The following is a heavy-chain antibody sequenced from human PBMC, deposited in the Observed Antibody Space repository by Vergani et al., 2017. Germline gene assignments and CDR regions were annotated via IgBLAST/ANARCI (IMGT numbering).Heavy chain of an antibody. J-gene: IGHJ6*03. Sequence: QVQLQQWGAGLLKPSETLSLTCAVYGGSFSGYYWNWIRQPPGKGLEWIGEINHSGSTNYNPSLKSRVTISVDTSKNQFSLKLSSVTAADTAVYYCARGGRYYDSSGYTLGNYYYYYMDVWGKGTTVTVSS. D-gene: IGHD3-22*01. V-gene: IGHV4-34*01. CDR1: GGSFSGYY. CDR2: INHSGST. CDR3: ARGGRYYDSSGYTLGNYYYYYMDV.